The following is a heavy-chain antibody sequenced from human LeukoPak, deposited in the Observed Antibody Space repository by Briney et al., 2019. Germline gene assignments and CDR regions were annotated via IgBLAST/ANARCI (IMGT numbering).Heavy chain of an antibody. CDR1: GFTFSSYS. D-gene: IGHD4-17*01. J-gene: IGHJ5*01. CDR2: ICYDGSNK. V-gene: IGHV3-33*06. CDR3: GKQDYGDETDT. Sequence: GRSVRLSCAASGFTFSSYSMHWVRQAPGKGLEWVAVICYDGSNKYYADSVKGRFTISRDNSKNTLYMEMNSLRAEDRAVYFCGKQDYGDETDTWGQGNLVTVSS.